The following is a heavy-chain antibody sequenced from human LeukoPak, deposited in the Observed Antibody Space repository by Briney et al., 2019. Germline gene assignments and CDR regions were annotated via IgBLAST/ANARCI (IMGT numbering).Heavy chain of an antibody. J-gene: IGHJ6*03. CDR1: GYTFTSYA. CDR3: AREVTALVDTAMVDYYYYYMDV. V-gene: IGHV7-4-1*02. Sequence: GASVKVSCKASGYTFTSYAMNWVRQAPGQGLEWMGWINTNTGNPTYAQGFTGRFVFSLDTSVSTAYLQISSLKAEDTAVYYCAREVTALVDTAMVDYYYYYMDVWGKGTTVTISS. CDR2: INTNTGNP. D-gene: IGHD5-18*01.